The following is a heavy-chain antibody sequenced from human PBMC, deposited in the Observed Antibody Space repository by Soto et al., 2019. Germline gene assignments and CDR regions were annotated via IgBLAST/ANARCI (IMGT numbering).Heavy chain of an antibody. Sequence: ASVHVSCKASVYTFTNYGISWVRQAPGQGLEWMGWINVYNGNTKYAQKVQGRVTMTTDTSTSTAYMELRSLRSDDTAVYYCARGVGSGSYYNQYNWFDPWGQGTLVTVSS. J-gene: IGHJ5*02. V-gene: IGHV1-18*01. CDR2: INVYNGNT. CDR3: ARGVGSGSYYNQYNWFDP. CDR1: VYTFTNYG. D-gene: IGHD3-10*01.